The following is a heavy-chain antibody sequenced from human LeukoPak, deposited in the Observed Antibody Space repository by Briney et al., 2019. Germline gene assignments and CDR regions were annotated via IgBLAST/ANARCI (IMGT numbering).Heavy chain of an antibody. J-gene: IGHJ4*02. Sequence: PGGSLRLSCGASGFTFSSSWVAGVRQAPGKGLQGVANINHDGIVKNYGGSVKGRFAISRDNAENSLYLQMKSLRAEETAVYYCARHLYYDFWRGYYTAVPFDYWGQGTLVTVSS. V-gene: IGHV3-7*01. D-gene: IGHD3-3*01. CDR1: GFTFSSSW. CDR3: ARHLYYDFWRGYYTAVPFDY. CDR2: INHDGIVK.